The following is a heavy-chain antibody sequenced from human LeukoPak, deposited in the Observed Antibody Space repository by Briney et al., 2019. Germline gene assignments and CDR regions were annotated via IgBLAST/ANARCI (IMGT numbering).Heavy chain of an antibody. Sequence: ASVKVSCKASGGTFSSYAISWVRQAPGQGLEWMGGIIPIFGTANYAQKFQGRVTITTDESTSTAYMELSSLRSEDTAVYYCARAEGVGATERGPYDYWGQGTLVTVSS. J-gene: IGHJ4*02. V-gene: IGHV1-69*05. D-gene: IGHD1-26*01. CDR3: ARAEGVGATERGPYDY. CDR2: IIPIFGTA. CDR1: GGTFSSYA.